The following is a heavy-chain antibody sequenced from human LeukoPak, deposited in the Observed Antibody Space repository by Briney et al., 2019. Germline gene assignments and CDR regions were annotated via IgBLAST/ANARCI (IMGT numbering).Heavy chain of an antibody. J-gene: IGHJ5*02. V-gene: IGHV3-7*01. CDR2: IKQDGSEK. CDR3: ARDLSLGAPYNWFDP. Sequence: GGALRLSCAASGFTFSNYWMSWVRQAPGKGLEWVANIKQDGSEKYYVDSVTGRFTISRDKAKNSLYLQMNTLRAEDTAVYYCARDLSLGAPYNWFDPWGQGTLVTVSS. CDR1: GFTFSNYW. D-gene: IGHD4-17*01.